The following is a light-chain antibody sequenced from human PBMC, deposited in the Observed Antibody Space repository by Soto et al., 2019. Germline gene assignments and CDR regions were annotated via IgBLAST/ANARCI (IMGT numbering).Light chain of an antibody. J-gene: IGKJ2*01. Sequence: DIVMTQSPDSLAVSLGERATINCKSSQSVLYSSNNKNPFAWYQQKPGQPPKLLIFWASTRESGVPDRFSGSGSGTDFTLTISSLQAEDVAVYYCQQYYSTPQTFGQGTKLEIK. V-gene: IGKV4-1*01. CDR2: WAS. CDR1: QSVLYSSNNKNP. CDR3: QQYYSTPQT.